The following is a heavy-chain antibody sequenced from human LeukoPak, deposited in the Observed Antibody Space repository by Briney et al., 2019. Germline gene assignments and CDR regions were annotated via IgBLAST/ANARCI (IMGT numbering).Heavy chain of an antibody. CDR1: GYTFTSYG. V-gene: IGHV1-18*01. D-gene: IGHD5-24*01. CDR2: ISAYNGNT. J-gene: IGHJ6*03. Sequence: ASVKVSCKASGYTFTSYGISWVRQAPGQGLEWMGWISAYNGNTNYAQKLQGRVTMTTDTSTSTAYMELRSLRSDDTAVYYCARAKRDGYYYYYYMDVWGKGTTVTISS. CDR3: ARAKRDGYYYYYYMDV.